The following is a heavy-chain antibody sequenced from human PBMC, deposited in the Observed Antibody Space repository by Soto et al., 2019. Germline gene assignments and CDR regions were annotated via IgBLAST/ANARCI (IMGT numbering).Heavy chain of an antibody. Sequence: QVQLVQSGAEVREPGASVKVSCKASGYSFTSLDINWVRQTAGQGLEWMGWMQPSTGRRGHAQKFQGRATITRDTSINTAYMELTTLTSDDTAFYYCARGVSAGVDYWGQGTLVTVSS. CDR1: GYSFTSLD. V-gene: IGHV1-8*01. CDR3: ARGVSAGVDY. D-gene: IGHD1-26*01. CDR2: MQPSTGRR. J-gene: IGHJ4*02.